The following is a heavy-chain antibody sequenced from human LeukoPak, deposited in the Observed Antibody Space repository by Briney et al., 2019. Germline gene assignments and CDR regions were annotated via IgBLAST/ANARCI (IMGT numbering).Heavy chain of an antibody. CDR2: INSGGSST. Sequence: GGSLRLSCAASGFTFINYWMVWVRQSPGKGLLWVSRINSGGSSTTYADSVKGRFTISRDNAKNTVYLQMNSLRAEDTAVYYCARVQGCSGGTCYFHYWGQGTLVTVSS. D-gene: IGHD2-15*01. V-gene: IGHV3-74*01. J-gene: IGHJ4*02. CDR1: GFTFINYW. CDR3: ARVQGCSGGTCYFHY.